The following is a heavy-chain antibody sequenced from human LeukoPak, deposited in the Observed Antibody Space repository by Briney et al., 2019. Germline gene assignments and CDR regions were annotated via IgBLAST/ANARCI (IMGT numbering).Heavy chain of an antibody. V-gene: IGHV4-59*01. CDR1: GGSISSYY. J-gene: IGHJ5*02. D-gene: IGHD3-3*01. CDR2: TYYSGST. CDR3: ARLDSTYYDFWSGYYKGGDWFDP. Sequence: SETLSLTCTVSGGSISSYYWSWIRQPPGKGLEWIGYTYYSGSTNYNPSLKSRVTISVDTSKNQFSLKLSSVTAADTAVYYCARLDSTYYDFWSGYYKGGDWFDPWGQGTLVTVSS.